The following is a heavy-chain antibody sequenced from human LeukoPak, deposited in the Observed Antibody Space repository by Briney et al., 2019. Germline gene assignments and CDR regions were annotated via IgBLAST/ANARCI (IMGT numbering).Heavy chain of an antibody. Sequence: SSETLSLTCAVYGGSFSGYYWSWIRQPPGKGLEWIGEINHSGSTNYNPSLKSRVTISVDTSKNQSSLKLSSVTAADTAVYYCARGPEIAAAGLDYWGQGTLVTVSS. V-gene: IGHV4-34*01. CDR3: ARGPEIAAAGLDY. CDR2: INHSGST. D-gene: IGHD6-13*01. CDR1: GGSFSGYY. J-gene: IGHJ4*02.